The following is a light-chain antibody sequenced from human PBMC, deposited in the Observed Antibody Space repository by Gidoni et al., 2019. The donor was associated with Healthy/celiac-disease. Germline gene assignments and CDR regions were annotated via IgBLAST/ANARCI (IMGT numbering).Light chain of an antibody. V-gene: IGLV1-44*01. Sequence: QSVRTQPPSASQTPGQTVTIPCSGSSANIGSNTVNWSQQLPATAPNLLIYSNNQRPSGVPDRFSGSTSGSSASLAISGLPSVDEADYYCAAWDDSLNGHWVFGGGTKLTVL. CDR2: SNN. J-gene: IGLJ3*02. CDR3: AAWDDSLNGHWV. CDR1: SANIGSNT.